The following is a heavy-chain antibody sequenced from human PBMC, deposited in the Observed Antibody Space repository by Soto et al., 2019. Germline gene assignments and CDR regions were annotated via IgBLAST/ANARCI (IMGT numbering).Heavy chain of an antibody. CDR1: GFTFSSHS. D-gene: IGHD3-22*01. J-gene: IGHJ4*02. V-gene: IGHV3-48*02. CDR2: ISSSSSTI. Sequence: GSLRLSCAASGFTFSSHSMNWVRQAPGKGLEWVSYISSSSSTIYYADSVKGRFTISRDNAKNSLYLQMNSLRDEDTAVYYCARGLYYYDSSGYWGYWGQGTLVTVSS. CDR3: ARGLYYYDSSGYWGY.